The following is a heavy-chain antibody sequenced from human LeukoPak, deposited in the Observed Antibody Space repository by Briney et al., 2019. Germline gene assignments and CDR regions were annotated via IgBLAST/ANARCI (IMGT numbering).Heavy chain of an antibody. CDR3: ASTLRALRFLEWLPPQYYYYYYMDV. D-gene: IGHD3-3*01. V-gene: IGHV4-30-2*01. J-gene: IGHJ6*03. Sequence: SETLSLTCAVSGGSISSGGYSWSWIRQPPGKGLEWIGYIYHSGSTYYNPSLKSRVTISVDRSKNQFSLKLSSVTAADTAVYYCASTLRALRFLEWLPPQYYYYYYMDVWGKGTTVTVSS. CDR1: GGSISSGGYS. CDR2: IYHSGST.